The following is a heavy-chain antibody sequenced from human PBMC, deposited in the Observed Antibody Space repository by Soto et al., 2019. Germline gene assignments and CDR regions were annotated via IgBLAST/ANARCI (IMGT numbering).Heavy chain of an antibody. CDR3: ARVAFYGVHFDY. CDR1: GGSISSGGYP. V-gene: IGHV4-30-2*01. Sequence: SETLSLTCAVSGGSISSGGYPWSWIRQPPGKGLEWIGYIYHSGSTYYNTSLKSRVTISVDRSKNQISLKLSSVTAADTAVYYCARVAFYGVHFDYWGQGTLVTVSS. D-gene: IGHD4-17*01. J-gene: IGHJ4*02. CDR2: IYHSGST.